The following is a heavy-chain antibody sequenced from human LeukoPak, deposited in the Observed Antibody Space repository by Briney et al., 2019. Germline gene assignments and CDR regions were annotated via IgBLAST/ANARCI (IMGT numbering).Heavy chain of an antibody. V-gene: IGHV3-48*03. J-gene: IGHJ4*02. Sequence: GGSLRLSCAASGFTFSSYEMNWVRQAPGKGLEWVSYISSGGGTSHSADSVKAQFTITTDNAKNSLYLQMNSRRAEDTAVYYCARENYDSSGYYFGWGQTTLVSV. CDR2: ISSGGGTS. CDR1: GFTFSSYE. D-gene: IGHD3-22*01. CDR3: ARENYDSSGYYFG.